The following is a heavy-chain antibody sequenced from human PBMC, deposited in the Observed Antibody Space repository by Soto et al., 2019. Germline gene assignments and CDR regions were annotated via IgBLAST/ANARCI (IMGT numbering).Heavy chain of an antibody. Sequence: PWETLSLTCAVYGGSFSGYYWSWIRQPPGKGLEWIGEINHSGSTNYNPSLKSRVTISVDTSKNQFSLKLSSVTAADTAVYYCARAFRGYSYGGRWFDPWGQGTLVTVSS. D-gene: IGHD5-18*01. CDR2: INHSGST. CDR3: ARAFRGYSYGGRWFDP. V-gene: IGHV4-34*01. J-gene: IGHJ5*02. CDR1: GGSFSGYY.